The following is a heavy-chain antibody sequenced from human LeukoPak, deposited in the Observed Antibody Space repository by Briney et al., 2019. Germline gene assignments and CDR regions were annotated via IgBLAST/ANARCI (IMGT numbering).Heavy chain of an antibody. V-gene: IGHV3-23*01. CDR3: ARNWVDY. Sequence: GGSLRLSCAASGFTFNNYAMTWVRQAPGKGLEWVSTISAIGGITYYADSVKGRFTISRDNSNNALYVQMNGLRAEDTATYYCARNWVDYWGQGTLVTVSS. D-gene: IGHD7-27*01. CDR1: GFTFNNYA. CDR2: ISAIGGIT. J-gene: IGHJ4*02.